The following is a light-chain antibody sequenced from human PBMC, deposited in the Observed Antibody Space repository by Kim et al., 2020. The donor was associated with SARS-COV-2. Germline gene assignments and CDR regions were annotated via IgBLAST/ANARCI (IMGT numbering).Light chain of an antibody. V-gene: IGKV3-11*01. CDR3: QQCRKSIN. J-gene: IGKJ5*01. CDR1: ESVSTY. CDR2: DAS. Sequence: PGESATLFCRASESVSTYLAWHQQTPGQAPRLLISDASYRATGVPVRFSGSGSGTDFTPTISSLEPEVIAVYYCQQCRKSINFGQGTRLEIK.